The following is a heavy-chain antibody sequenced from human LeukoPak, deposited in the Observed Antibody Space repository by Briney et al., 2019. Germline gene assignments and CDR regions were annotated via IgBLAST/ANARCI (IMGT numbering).Heavy chain of an antibody. D-gene: IGHD6-19*01. J-gene: IGHJ4*02. V-gene: IGHV3-30*03. CDR2: ISYDASNK. CDR3: AGGADSGYSSYN. CDR1: GFTFSRYG. Sequence: AGGSLRLSCAASGFTFSRYGMHWVRQTPGKGLEWVAVISYDASNKYYADSVKGRFTISRDNSKNTLYLQMNSLRAEDTAVYYCAGGADSGYSSYNWGQGTLVSVSS.